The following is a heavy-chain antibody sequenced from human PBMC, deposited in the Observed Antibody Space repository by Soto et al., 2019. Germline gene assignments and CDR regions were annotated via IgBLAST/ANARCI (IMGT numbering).Heavy chain of an antibody. D-gene: IGHD6-13*01. CDR1: GGSISSGGYY. J-gene: IGHJ1*01. CDR3: ARVPRKQQLWTELQQ. CDR2: IYYSGST. V-gene: IGHV4-31*03. Sequence: SETLSLTCTVSGGSISSGGYYWSWIRQHPGKGLEWIGYIYYSGSTYYNPSLKSRVTISVDTSKNQFSLKLSSVTAAVRAEYYCARVPRKQQLWTELQQWGQGTLVTVSP.